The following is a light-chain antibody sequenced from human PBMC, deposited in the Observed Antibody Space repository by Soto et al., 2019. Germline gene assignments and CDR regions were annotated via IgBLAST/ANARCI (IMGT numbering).Light chain of an antibody. J-gene: IGKJ5*01. Sequence: EIVLTQSPGTLSLSPGERATLSCRASQSVGSRFLAWYQQKPDQAPRLLIYDAYNRATGIPPRFSGSGSGTDFTLTISSLEPEDSAVYYCQQRHMWPITFGQGTRLEIK. CDR2: DAY. CDR1: QSVGSRF. V-gene: IGKV3D-20*02. CDR3: QQRHMWPIT.